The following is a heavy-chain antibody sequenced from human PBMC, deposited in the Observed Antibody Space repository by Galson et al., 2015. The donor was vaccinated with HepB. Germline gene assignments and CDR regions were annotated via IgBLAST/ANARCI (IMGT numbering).Heavy chain of an antibody. CDR2: ISYDGSNI. Sequence: SLRLSCAASGFTFSSYGMHWVRQAPGKGLEWVAVISYDGSNIYYADSVKGRFTISRDNSKNTLYLQMNTLRAEDTAVYYCAKGGSYYDSSGYYYFDYWGQGTLVTVSS. V-gene: IGHV3-30*18. CDR1: GFTFSSYG. D-gene: IGHD3-22*01. CDR3: AKGGSYYDSSGYYYFDY. J-gene: IGHJ4*02.